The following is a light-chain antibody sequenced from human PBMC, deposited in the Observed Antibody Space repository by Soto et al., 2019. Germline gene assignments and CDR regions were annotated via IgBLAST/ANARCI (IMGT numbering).Light chain of an antibody. V-gene: IGKV3-20*01. CDR3: QQYGSSPTT. CDR1: QTISTY. CDR2: GAS. J-gene: IGKJ1*01. Sequence: EIVLTQSPATLSLSPGDRVTLSCRASQTISTYLAWYQQKPGQAPRRLIFGASFRATGIPDRFSGSGSGTDFTLTISRLEPEDFAVYYCQQYGSSPTTFGQGTKVDIK.